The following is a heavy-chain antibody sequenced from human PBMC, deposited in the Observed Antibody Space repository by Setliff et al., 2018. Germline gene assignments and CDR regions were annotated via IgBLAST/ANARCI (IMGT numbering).Heavy chain of an antibody. V-gene: IGHV4-61*09. J-gene: IGHJ1*01. CDR3: ATMGAGDSGYYLAYFHH. D-gene: IGHD5-12*01. Sequence: SETLSLTCTVSGGSITSGSNYWSWIRQPAGKGLEWIGHIDPSGDTNYSPSLKSRVTISRDTSKNQLSLELTSVTAADPAVYFCATMGAGDSGYYLAYFHHWGQGTLVTVSS. CDR1: GGSITSGSNY. CDR2: IDPSGDT.